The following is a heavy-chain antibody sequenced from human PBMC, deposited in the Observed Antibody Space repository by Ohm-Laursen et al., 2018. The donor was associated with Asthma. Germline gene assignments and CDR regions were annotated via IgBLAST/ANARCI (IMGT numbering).Heavy chain of an antibody. Sequence: SLRLSCAASGFTFNKHHMTWVRQAPGKGLEWVSAIDGSGGRTYYADSVKGRFTISRDNPRNTLYLQMNSLRAEDTAVYYCARTNFLDYWGQGTLVTVSS. CDR1: GFTFNKHH. J-gene: IGHJ4*02. V-gene: IGHV3-23*01. CDR3: ARTNFLDY. CDR2: IDGSGGRT.